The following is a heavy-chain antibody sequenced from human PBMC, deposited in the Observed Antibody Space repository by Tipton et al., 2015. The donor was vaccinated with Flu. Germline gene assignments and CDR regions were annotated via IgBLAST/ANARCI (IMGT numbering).Heavy chain of an antibody. J-gene: IGHJ4*02. D-gene: IGHD6-19*01. Sequence: AASGFTFSSYHMHWVRQAPGKGLEWLAVVFYDGGNKYYAESVKGRFTISRDNSKNTLYLQMSSLRAEDTAVYYCARDWSSGWFYYFGYWGQGTLVTVSS. CDR2: VFYDGGNK. CDR3: ARDWSSGWFYYFGY. CDR1: GFTFSSYH. V-gene: IGHV3-33*01.